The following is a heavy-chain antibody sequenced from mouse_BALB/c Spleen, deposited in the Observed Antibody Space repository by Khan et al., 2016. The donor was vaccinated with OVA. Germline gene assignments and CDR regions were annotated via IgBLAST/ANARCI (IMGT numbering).Heavy chain of an antibody. J-gene: IGHJ2*01. CDR1: GYTFSNYW. D-gene: IGHD3-1*01. CDR3: ARRGAARATWDYFDY. Sequence: QVRLQQSGTELARPGTSVKMSCKAAGYTFSNYWIGWVKQRPGHGLEWIGDIYPGGGYTNYNENFKGKATLTADTSSSTAYMQLSSLASEDSAIYYFARRGAARATWDYFDYWGQGTTLTVSS. V-gene: IGHV1-63*02. CDR2: IYPGGGYT.